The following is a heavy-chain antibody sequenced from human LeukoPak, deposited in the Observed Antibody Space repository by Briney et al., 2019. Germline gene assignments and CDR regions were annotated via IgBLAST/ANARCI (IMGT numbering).Heavy chain of an antibody. CDR2: IKGDGSST. V-gene: IGHV3-74*01. CDR1: GFTSTTYW. CDR3: VREGLECSGSSCQRAAFDY. D-gene: IGHD2-2*01. J-gene: IGHJ4*02. Sequence: PGGSLRLSCAASGFTSTTYWMHWVRQVPGKGLVWVARIKGDGSSTRHADSMKGRFTISRDNAKNTLYLQMNSLRDEDTAVYYCVREGLECSGSSCQRAAFDYWGQGTLVTVSS.